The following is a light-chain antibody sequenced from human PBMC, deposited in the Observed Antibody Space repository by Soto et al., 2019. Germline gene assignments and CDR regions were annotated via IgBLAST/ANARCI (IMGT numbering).Light chain of an antibody. V-gene: IGKV1-12*02. Sequence: DIQLTQSPSSVSASVGDRVTITCRASQVINNWLAWYQQKPGKAPNLLIYAASTSQPGVTSRYSGNRSGTDFTRTISSLQPEDFATYYCQQGNSFPFTFGPGTKVDIK. CDR2: AAS. CDR3: QQGNSFPFT. J-gene: IGKJ3*01. CDR1: QVINNW.